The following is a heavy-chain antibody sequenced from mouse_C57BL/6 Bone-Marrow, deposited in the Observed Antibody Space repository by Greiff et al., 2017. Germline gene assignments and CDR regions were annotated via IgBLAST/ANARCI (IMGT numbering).Heavy chain of an antibody. Sequence: VKLMESGAELARPGASVKLSCKASGYTFTSYGISWVKQRTGQGLEWIEEIYPRSGNTYYNEKFKGTAPLTADKSSSTQYMELRSLTSEDSAVYFCARWEIYYDYDDYAMDYWGQGTSVTVSS. D-gene: IGHD2-4*01. CDR1: GYTFTSYG. V-gene: IGHV1-81*01. J-gene: IGHJ4*01. CDR3: ARWEIYYDYDDYAMDY. CDR2: IYPRSGNT.